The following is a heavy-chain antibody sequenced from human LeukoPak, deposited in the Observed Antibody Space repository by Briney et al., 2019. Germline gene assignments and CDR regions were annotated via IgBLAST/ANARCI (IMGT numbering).Heavy chain of an antibody. J-gene: IGHJ4*02. CDR1: GGSISSYY. CDR3: ARDSHSGLDY. Sequence: SETLSLTCTVSGGSISSYYWSWIRQPPGKGLEWIGYIYYSGSTNYNPSLKSRATISVDTSKNQFSLKLSSVTAADTAVYYCARDSHSGLDYWGQGTLVTVSS. V-gene: IGHV4-59*12. D-gene: IGHD6-19*01. CDR2: IYYSGST.